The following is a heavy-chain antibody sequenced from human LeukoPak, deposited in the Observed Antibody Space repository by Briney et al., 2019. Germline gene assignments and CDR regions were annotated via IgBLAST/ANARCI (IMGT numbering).Heavy chain of an antibody. CDR2: ISVSGST. V-gene: IGHV3-23*01. J-gene: IGHJ4*02. CDR3: AKAPVTTCSGAYCYPFDY. Sequence: GGSLRLSCAASGFTLSSYAMSWVRQGPGKGLEWVSAISVSGSTYHADPVKGRFTISRDSSKNTLYLQMNSLRAEDAAVYYCAKAPVTTCSGAYCYPFDYWGQGTLVTVSS. D-gene: IGHD2-15*01. CDR1: GFTLSSYA.